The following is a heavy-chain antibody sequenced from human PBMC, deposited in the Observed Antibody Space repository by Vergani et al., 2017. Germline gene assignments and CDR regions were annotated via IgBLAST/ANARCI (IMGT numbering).Heavy chain of an antibody. J-gene: IGHJ4*02. CDR1: GFTFSSYG. CDR2: IWYDGSNK. Sequence: QVQLVESGGGVVQPGRSLRLPCAASGFTFSSYGMHGVRQAPGKGLEWVAVIWYDGSNKYYADSVKGRFTISRDNSKNTLYLQRNSLRAEDTAVYYCAGLVAYWGQGTLVTVSS. D-gene: IGHD5-12*01. V-gene: IGHV3-33*01. CDR3: AGLVAY.